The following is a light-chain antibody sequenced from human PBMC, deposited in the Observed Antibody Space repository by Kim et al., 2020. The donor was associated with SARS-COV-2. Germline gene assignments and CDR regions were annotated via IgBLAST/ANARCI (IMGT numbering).Light chain of an antibody. CDR3: QQYDGLST. V-gene: IGKV1-5*01. CDR2: EAS. J-gene: IGKJ1*01. Sequence: SASIGERVTIACRASHNINIGLAWYQQKPGKAPNLLIYEASTLESGVPSRFSGSGSGTEFTLTINSLQPDDFATYYCQQYDGLSTFGQGTKVDIK. CDR1: HNINIG.